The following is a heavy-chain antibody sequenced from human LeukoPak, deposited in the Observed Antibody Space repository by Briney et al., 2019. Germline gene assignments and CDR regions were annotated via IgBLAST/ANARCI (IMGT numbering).Heavy chain of an antibody. Sequence: SQTLSLTCTVSGGSISSGGYYWSWIRQPPGKGLEWIGYIYHSGSTYYNPSLKSRVTISVDRSKNQFSLKLGSVTAADTAVYYCARSLSGSSYFDYWGQGTLVTVSS. CDR2: IYHSGST. D-gene: IGHD1-26*01. V-gene: IGHV4-30-2*01. CDR3: ARSLSGSSYFDY. CDR1: GGSISSGGYY. J-gene: IGHJ4*02.